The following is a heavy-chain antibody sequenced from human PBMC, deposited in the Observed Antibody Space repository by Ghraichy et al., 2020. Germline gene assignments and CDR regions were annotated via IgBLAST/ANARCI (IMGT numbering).Heavy chain of an antibody. Sequence: ASVKVSCKASGYTFTSYDINWVRQATGQGLEWMGWMNPNSGNTGYAQKFQGRVTMTRNTSISTAYMELSSLRSEDTAVYYCARGPFISKNPRKPFDYWGQGTLVTVSS. D-gene: IGHD1-14*01. CDR3: ARGPFISKNPRKPFDY. CDR2: MNPNSGNT. V-gene: IGHV1-8*01. J-gene: IGHJ4*02. CDR1: GYTFTSYD.